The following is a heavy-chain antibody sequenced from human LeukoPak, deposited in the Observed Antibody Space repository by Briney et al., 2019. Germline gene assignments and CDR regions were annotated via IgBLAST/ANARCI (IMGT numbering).Heavy chain of an antibody. CDR3: ARAHYYGSETFDY. J-gene: IGHJ4*02. Sequence: SETLSLTCTVSGGSIGRSSYYWGWIRQPPGKGLEWIGNIYYSGKTDYNPSLKSRVTISVDTSKNQFSLKLSSVTAADTAVYYCARAHYYGSETFDYWGQGTLVTVSS. CDR1: GGSIGRSSYY. D-gene: IGHD3-10*01. V-gene: IGHV4-39*01. CDR2: IYYSGKT.